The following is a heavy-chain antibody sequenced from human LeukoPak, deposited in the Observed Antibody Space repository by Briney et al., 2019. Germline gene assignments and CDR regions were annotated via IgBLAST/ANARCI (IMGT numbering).Heavy chain of an antibody. CDR1: GYTFNSYD. J-gene: IGHJ4*02. D-gene: IGHD5-18*01. Sequence: ASVKVSCKASGYTFNSYDISWVRQAPGQGLEWMAWISTYNGNTNYAQKFQGRVTMTRDTSTSTVYMELSSLRSEDMAVYYCARGYSYGIDHWGQGTLVTASS. CDR2: ISTYNGNT. V-gene: IGHV1-18*03. CDR3: ARGYSYGIDH.